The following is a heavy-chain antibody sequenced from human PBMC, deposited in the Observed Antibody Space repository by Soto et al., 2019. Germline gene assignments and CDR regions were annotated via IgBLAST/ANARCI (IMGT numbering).Heavy chain of an antibody. CDR1: GYTFTGYY. Sequence: ASVKVSCKASGYTFTGYYMHWVRQAPGQGLEWMGWINPNSGGTNYAQKFQGRVTMTRDTSISTAYMELSRLRSDDTAVYYCARGGIAALPTLYGMDVWGQGTTVTVSS. CDR2: INPNSGGT. J-gene: IGHJ6*02. D-gene: IGHD6-6*01. CDR3: ARGGIAALPTLYGMDV. V-gene: IGHV1-2*02.